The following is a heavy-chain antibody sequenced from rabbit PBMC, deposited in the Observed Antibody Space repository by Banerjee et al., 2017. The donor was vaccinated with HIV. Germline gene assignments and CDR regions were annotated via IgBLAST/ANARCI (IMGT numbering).Heavy chain of an antibody. V-gene: IGHV1S45*01. CDR2: SNSFGIN. CDR1: GFSFSNKYV. CDR3: AGDPWSGWNL. D-gene: IGHD4-1*01. Sequence: QEQLEESGGDLVKPEGSLTLTCTASGFSFSNKYVMCWVRQAPGKGLEWIGASNSFGINYYASWAKGRFTISKTSSTTVTLQMTSLTAADTATYFCAGDPWSGWNLWGQGTLVTVS. J-gene: IGHJ4*01.